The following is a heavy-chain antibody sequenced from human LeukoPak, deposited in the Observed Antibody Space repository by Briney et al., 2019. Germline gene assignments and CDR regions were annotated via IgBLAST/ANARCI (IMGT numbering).Heavy chain of an antibody. CDR3: ASGAYDSSGYFSDALFDY. J-gene: IGHJ4*02. D-gene: IGHD3-22*01. CDR1: GYTFTGYY. CDR2: INPSGGST. Sequence: GASVKVSCKASGYTFTGYYMHWVRQAPGQGLEWMGIINPSGGSTSYAQKFQGRITMTRDMSTSTVYMELSSLRSEDTAVYYCASGAYDSSGYFSDALFDYWGQGTLVTVSS. V-gene: IGHV1-46*01.